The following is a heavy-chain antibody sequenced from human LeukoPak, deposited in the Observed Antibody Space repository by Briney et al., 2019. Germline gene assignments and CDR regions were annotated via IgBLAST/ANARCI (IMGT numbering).Heavy chain of an antibody. V-gene: IGHV1-24*01. Sequence: ASVKVSCKVSGYTLTELPMHWVRQAPGKGLEWMGGFDPEDGETIYAQKFQGRVTMTEDTSTDTAYMELSSLRSEDTAVYYCATLPTAMVIVEVYWGQGTLVTVSS. CDR3: ATLPTAMVIVEVY. CDR2: FDPEDGET. D-gene: IGHD5-18*01. J-gene: IGHJ4*02. CDR1: GYTLTELP.